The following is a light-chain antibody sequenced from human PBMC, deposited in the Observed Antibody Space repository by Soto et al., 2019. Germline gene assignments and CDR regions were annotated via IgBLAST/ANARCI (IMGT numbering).Light chain of an antibody. CDR3: QQCFSSPLT. CDR1: QSILSSANNKNF. Sequence: DIVMTQSPDSLAVPLGERATINCKSSQSILSSANNKNFLVWYQQKPGQPPKLLISWASTRESGVPDRFSGSGSGTDFTLTINSLQAEDVAIYYCQQCFSSPLTFGGGTKVEIK. J-gene: IGKJ4*01. V-gene: IGKV4-1*01. CDR2: WAS.